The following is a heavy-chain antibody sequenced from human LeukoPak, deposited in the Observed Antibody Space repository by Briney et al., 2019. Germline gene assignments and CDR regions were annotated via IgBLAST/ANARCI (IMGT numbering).Heavy chain of an antibody. CDR3: ASFPTRPDFWSGSIMWYMDV. CDR1: GFSFSSYA. Sequence: GGSLTLSCAASGFSFSSYAMHWLRQAPGKGLEGVAVISYDGSNKYYADSVKGRFTISRDNSKNTLYLQMNSLRAEDTAVYYCASFPTRPDFWSGSIMWYMDVWGKGTTVTVSS. J-gene: IGHJ6*03. CDR2: ISYDGSNK. D-gene: IGHD3-3*01. V-gene: IGHV3-30-3*01.